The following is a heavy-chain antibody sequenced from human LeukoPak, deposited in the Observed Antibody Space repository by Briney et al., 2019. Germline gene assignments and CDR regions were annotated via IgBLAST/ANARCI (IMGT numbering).Heavy chain of an antibody. CDR1: GFTVSRNY. D-gene: IGHD6-13*01. V-gene: IGHV3-66*01. Sequence: GGSLRLSCAASGFTVSRNYMSWVRQAPGKGLEWVSVIYSGGRSYYADSVKGRFTISRDNSKNTLYLQMNSLRAEDTAVYYCAKDLQAAAGYYFDYWGQGTLVTVSS. J-gene: IGHJ4*02. CDR3: AKDLQAAAGYYFDY. CDR2: IYSGGRS.